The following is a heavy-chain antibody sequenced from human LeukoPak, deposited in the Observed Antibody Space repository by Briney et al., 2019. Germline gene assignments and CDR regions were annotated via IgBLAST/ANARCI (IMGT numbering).Heavy chain of an antibody. CDR1: TSR. Sequence: ASVKVSCKATSRISWVRQAAGQGLEWMGWIGAYGGDTYYAQKFQGRITVTTDTSTSTVYMELRNLRSEDTAVYYCARDLWNFYDDSGYNRDFDSWGQGTLVTVSS. CDR2: IGAYGGDT. D-gene: IGHD3-22*01. CDR3: ARDLWNFYDDSGYNRDFDS. J-gene: IGHJ5*01. V-gene: IGHV1-18*01.